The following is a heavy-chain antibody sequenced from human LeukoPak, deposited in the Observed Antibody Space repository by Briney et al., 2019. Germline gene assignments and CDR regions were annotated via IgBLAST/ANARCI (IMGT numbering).Heavy chain of an antibody. Sequence: GGSLRLSCEASGFTFSDYRMHWVRQAPGKGLVWVSHTNSDGSSTSYADSVKGRFTISRDNAEDSLYLQLDDLRAEDTAVFYCARHLLRGQNFDYWGQGTLVTVSS. V-gene: IGHV3-74*01. CDR1: GFTFSDYR. CDR2: TNSDGSST. CDR3: ARHLLRGQNFDY. J-gene: IGHJ4*02.